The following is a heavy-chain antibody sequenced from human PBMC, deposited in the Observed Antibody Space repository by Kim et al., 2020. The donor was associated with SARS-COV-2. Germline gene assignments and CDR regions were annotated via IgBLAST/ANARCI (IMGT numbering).Heavy chain of an antibody. Sequence: YVDSVKGRFAISRDNAKNSLYLQMNSLRAEDTAVYYCMRPPPTVATPADSWGQGTLVIVSS. CDR3: MRPPPTVATPADS. J-gene: IGHJ4*02. V-gene: IGHV3-7*03. D-gene: IGHD4-17*01.